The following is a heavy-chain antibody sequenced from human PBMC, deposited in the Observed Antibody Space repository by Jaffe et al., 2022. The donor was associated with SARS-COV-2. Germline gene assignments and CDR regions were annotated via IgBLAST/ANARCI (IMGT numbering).Heavy chain of an antibody. V-gene: IGHV3-30-3*01. J-gene: IGHJ4*02. Sequence: QVQLVESGGGVVQPGRSLRLSCAASGFTFSSYAMHWVRQAPGKGLEWVAVISYDGSNKYYADSVKGRFTISRDNSKNTLYLQMNSLRAEDTAVYYCARTPAAMGAREGYYFDYWGQGTLVTVSS. D-gene: IGHD5-18*01. CDR1: GFTFSSYA. CDR2: ISYDGSNK. CDR3: ARTPAAMGAREGYYFDY.